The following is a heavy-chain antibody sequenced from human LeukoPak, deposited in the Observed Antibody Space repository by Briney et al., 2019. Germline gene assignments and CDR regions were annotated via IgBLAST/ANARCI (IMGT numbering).Heavy chain of an antibody. J-gene: IGHJ6*02. D-gene: IGHD5-12*01. CDR2: IYYSGST. CDR1: GGSISSYY. V-gene: IGHV4-59*01. Sequence: PSETLSLTCTVSGGSISSYYWSWIRQPPGKGLEWIGYIYYSGSTNYNPSLKSRVTISVDTSKNQFSLKLSSVTAADTAVYYCARAPTRRHSGYDWEYYYYYGMDVWGQGTTVTVSS. CDR3: ARAPTRRHSGYDWEYYYYYGMDV.